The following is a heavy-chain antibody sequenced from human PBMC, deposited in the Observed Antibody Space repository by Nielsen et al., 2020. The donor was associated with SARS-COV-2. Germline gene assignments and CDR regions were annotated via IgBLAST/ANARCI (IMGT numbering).Heavy chain of an antibody. CDR3: AREDAWELLRTYDALDS. D-gene: IGHD1-26*01. CDR2: ISFDGSDE. CDR1: GFPFSSFA. Sequence: GGSLRLSCAASGFPFSSFAMHWVRQAPGKGLEWVAVISFDGSDEYSADSVKGRFTISRDNAKNTLYLQMTSLRTEDTAVYYCAREDAWELLRTYDALDSWGQGTMVSVSS. J-gene: IGHJ3*02. V-gene: IGHV3-30-3*01.